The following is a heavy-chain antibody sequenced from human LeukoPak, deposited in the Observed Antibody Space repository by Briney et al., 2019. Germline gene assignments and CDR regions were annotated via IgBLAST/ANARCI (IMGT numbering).Heavy chain of an antibody. V-gene: IGHV4-4*07. Sequence: SETLSLTCTGSGCPIYQYLWHSIRQPAGKGLEWIGRLYPSVSTNYNPSLKSRVTMSVDTSKNQFALKLSAVTAADTAVYYCARLKFYDIIGYSPGHYMDVWGKGTTVTVSS. CDR2: LYPSVST. D-gene: IGHD3-22*01. CDR3: ARLKFYDIIGYSPGHYMDV. CDR1: GCPIYQYL. J-gene: IGHJ6*03.